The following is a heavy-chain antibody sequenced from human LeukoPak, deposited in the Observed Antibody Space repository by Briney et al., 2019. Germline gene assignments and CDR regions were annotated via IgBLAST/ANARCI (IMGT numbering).Heavy chain of an antibody. V-gene: IGHV3-30*18. CDR3: AKVWYSYGTPPNYYFDY. J-gene: IGHJ4*02. Sequence: GRSLRLSGATSGFTFSSYGMHWVRQAPGKGLEWGAVISYDGSNKYYADSVKGRFTISRDNSKNTLYLQLNSMRAEDTAVYYCAKVWYSYGTPPNYYFDYWGQGTLVTVSS. D-gene: IGHD5-18*01. CDR2: ISYDGSNK. CDR1: GFTFSSYG.